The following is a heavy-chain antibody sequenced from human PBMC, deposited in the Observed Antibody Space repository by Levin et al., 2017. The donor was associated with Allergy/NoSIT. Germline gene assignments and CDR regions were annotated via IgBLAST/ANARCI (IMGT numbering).Heavy chain of an antibody. CDR1: GFTFSSYA. Sequence: GESLKISCAASGFTFSSYAMHWVRQAPGKGLEWVAVISYDGSNKYYADSVKGRFTISRDNSKNTLYLQMNSLRAEDTAVYYCARGITIFGVVTKYYFDYWGQGTLVTVSS. V-gene: IGHV3-30-3*01. CDR3: ARGITIFGVVTKYYFDY. J-gene: IGHJ4*02. D-gene: IGHD3-3*01. CDR2: ISYDGSNK.